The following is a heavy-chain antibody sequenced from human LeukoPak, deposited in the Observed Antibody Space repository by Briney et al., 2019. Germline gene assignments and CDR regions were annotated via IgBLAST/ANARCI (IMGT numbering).Heavy chain of an antibody. J-gene: IGHJ4*02. CDR1: GFTFRNYA. V-gene: IGHV3-30*02. D-gene: IGHD3-22*01. CDR2: IRHDGSNI. CDR3: ARDRQVVALDY. Sequence: GGSLKLSCAASGFTFRNYAMHWVRQAPGKGLEWMAFIRHDGSNIDYADSVKGRFTISRDNSKNTLYLQMNSLRAEDTAVYYCARDRQVVALDYWGQGTLVTVSS.